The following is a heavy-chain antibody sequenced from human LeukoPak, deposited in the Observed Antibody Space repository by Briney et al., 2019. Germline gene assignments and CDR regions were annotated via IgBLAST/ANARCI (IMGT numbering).Heavy chain of an antibody. Sequence: SETLSLTCTVSGVSISSGDYYRSWIPQPPGKGLEGIGYIYYSGSTYYNPSLKSRVTISVDTSKNQFSLKLSSVTAADTAVYYCARDAGYCSSTSCYEGGGYWGQGTLVTVSS. CDR1: GVSISSGDYY. V-gene: IGHV4-30-4*01. D-gene: IGHD2-2*01. CDR3: ARDAGYCSSTSCYEGGGY. CDR2: IYYSGST. J-gene: IGHJ4*02.